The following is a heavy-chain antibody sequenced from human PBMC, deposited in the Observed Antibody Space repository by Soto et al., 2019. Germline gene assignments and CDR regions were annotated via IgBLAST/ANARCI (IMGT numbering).Heavy chain of an antibody. CDR1: GGSISSSNW. CDR2: IYHSGST. J-gene: IGHJ6*02. CDR3: TRGRGDKPYYDILTGWDYYYGMDV. V-gene: IGHV4-4*02. D-gene: IGHD3-9*01. Sequence: SETLSLTCAVSGGSISSSNWWSWVRQPPGKGLEWIGEIYHSGSTNYNPSLKSRVTISVDKSKNQFSLKLSSVTAADTAVYYCTRGRGDKPYYDILTGWDYYYGMDVWGQGTTVTVSS.